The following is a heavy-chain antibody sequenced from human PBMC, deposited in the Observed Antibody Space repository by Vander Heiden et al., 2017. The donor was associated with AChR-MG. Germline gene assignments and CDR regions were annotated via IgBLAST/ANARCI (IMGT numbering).Heavy chain of an antibody. Sequence: QLQLQESGPGLVKPSETLSLTCTVSGGSISSSSYSWGWIRQPPGKGLEWIGSIYYSGSTYYNPSLKSRVTISVDTSKNQFSLKLSSVTAADTAVYYCARHVEWSMSAFDYWGQGTLVTVSS. CDR2: IYYSGST. D-gene: IGHD3-3*01. CDR1: GGSISSSSYS. J-gene: IGHJ4*02. CDR3: ARHVEWSMSAFDY. V-gene: IGHV4-39*01.